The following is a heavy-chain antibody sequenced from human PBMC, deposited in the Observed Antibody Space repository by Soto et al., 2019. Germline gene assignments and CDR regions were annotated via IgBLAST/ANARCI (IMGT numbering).Heavy chain of an antibody. Sequence: GASVKVSCKPSGYTFNTYYLHWVRQAPGQALEWMGVIHPSGGGTTYAQKFLGRVTVTRDTSTSTVFMELSSLRSDDTAVYYCARGGHIAVVTASFDYWGQGTLVTVS. CDR2: IHPSGGGT. D-gene: IGHD2-21*02. CDR3: ARGGHIAVVTASFDY. CDR1: GYTFNTYY. J-gene: IGHJ4*02. V-gene: IGHV1-46*02.